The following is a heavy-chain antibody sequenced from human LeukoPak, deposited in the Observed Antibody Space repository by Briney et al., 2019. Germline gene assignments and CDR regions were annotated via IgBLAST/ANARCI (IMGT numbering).Heavy chain of an antibody. D-gene: IGHD1-26*01. J-gene: IGHJ5*02. CDR1: DGSISTNY. Sequence: SETLSLTCTVSDGSISTNYWSWIRQPAGKGLEWIGRIYASGSTNYKPSLKSRVTMSVDTSKNQFSPKLSSVTAADTAVYYCARETHSGRYSLDNWFDPWGQGTLVTVSS. CDR2: IYASGST. V-gene: IGHV4-4*07. CDR3: ARETHSGRYSLDNWFDP.